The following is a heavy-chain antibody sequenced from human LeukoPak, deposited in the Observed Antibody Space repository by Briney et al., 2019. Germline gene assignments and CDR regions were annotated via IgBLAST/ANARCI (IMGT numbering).Heavy chain of an antibody. Sequence: SETLSLTCTVSGGSISSYYWSWIRQPPGKGLEWIGYIYNSGSTNHNPSLRSRVTISVDTSKNQFSQKLSSVTAADTAVYYCARSLGAQLPPIHWGQGTLVTVSS. CDR3: ARSLGAQLPPIH. CDR1: GGSISSYY. CDR2: IYNSGST. V-gene: IGHV4-59*01. D-gene: IGHD2-2*01. J-gene: IGHJ4*02.